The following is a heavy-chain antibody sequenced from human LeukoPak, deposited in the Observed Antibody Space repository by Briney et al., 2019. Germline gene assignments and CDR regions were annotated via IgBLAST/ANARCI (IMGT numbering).Heavy chain of an antibody. V-gene: IGHV3-30*02. CDR2: IRYDGSNK. J-gene: IGHJ4*02. CDR3: ATDINTHIRGWY. Sequence: GGSLRLSCAASGFTFSSYGMHWVRQAPGKGLEWVAFIRYDGSNKYYTDSVKGRFTISRDNSKNTLYLQMNSLRAEDTAVYYCATDINTHIRGWYWGQGSLVTVSS. CDR1: GFTFSSYG. D-gene: IGHD3-10*01.